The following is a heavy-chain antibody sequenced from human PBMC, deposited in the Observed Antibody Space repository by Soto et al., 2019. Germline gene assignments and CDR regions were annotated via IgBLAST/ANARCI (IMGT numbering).Heavy chain of an antibody. CDR2: IKSKTDGGTT. CDR1: GFTFSNAW. CDR3: TTDQGIGTFDY. D-gene: IGHD3-10*01. V-gene: IGHV3-15*01. Sequence: GGSLRLSCAASGFTFSNAWMSWVRQAPGKGLVWVGRIKSKTDGGTTDYAAPVKGRFTISRDDSKNTLYLQMNSLKTEDTAVYYCTTDQGIGTFDYWGQGTLVTVSS. J-gene: IGHJ4*02.